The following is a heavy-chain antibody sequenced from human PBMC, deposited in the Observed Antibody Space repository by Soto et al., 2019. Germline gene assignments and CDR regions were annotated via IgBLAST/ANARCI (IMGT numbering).Heavy chain of an antibody. Sequence: GGSLRLSCAASGFTFSSYSMNWVRQAPGKGLEWVSAISSSGGYTYYADSVKGRFTISRDNSKNTLYLQMNSLRAEDTAVYYCATPPSSSWSSQFDYWGQGTLVTVSS. CDR1: GFTFSSYS. V-gene: IGHV3-23*01. J-gene: IGHJ4*02. CDR3: ATPPSSSWSSQFDY. CDR2: ISSSGGYT. D-gene: IGHD6-13*01.